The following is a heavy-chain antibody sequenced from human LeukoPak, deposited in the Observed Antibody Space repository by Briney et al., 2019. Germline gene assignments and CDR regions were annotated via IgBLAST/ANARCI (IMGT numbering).Heavy chain of an antibody. CDR3: AIQGGYSYGFDY. V-gene: IGHV3-30*04. CDR1: GFTFSSYA. CDR2: ISYDGSNK. Sequence: GSLRLSCAASGFTFSSYAMHWVRQAPGKGLEWVAVISYDGSNKYYADSVKGRFTISRDNSKNTLYLQMNSLRAEDTAVYYCAIQGGYSYGFDYWGQGTLVTVSS. J-gene: IGHJ4*02. D-gene: IGHD5-18*01.